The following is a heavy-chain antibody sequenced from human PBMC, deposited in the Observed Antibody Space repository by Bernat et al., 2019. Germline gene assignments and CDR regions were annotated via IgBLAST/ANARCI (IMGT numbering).Heavy chain of an antibody. D-gene: IGHD2-2*01. Sequence: QVQLQESGPGLVKPSQTLSLTCTVSGGSISSGDYYWSWIRQPPGKGLEWIGYIYYSGTTYYNPSLKSRLTISVDTSKNQFSLKLSSVTATDMAVYYCAVLDLGYCTSTSCYYYYGMDVWGQGTTVTVSS. CDR2: IYYSGTT. CDR3: AVLDLGYCTSTSCYYYYGMDV. J-gene: IGHJ6*02. CDR1: GGSISSGDYY. V-gene: IGHV4-30-4*01.